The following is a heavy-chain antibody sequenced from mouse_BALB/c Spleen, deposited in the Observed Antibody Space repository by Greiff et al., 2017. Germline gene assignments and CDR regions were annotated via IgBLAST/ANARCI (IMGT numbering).Heavy chain of an antibody. CDR2: ISSGGST. V-gene: IGHV5-6-5*01. CDR1: GFTFSSYA. J-gene: IGHJ4*01. Sequence: EVMLVESGGGLVKPGGSLKLSCAASGFTFSSYAMSWVRQTPEKRLEWVASISSGGSTYYPDSVKGRFTISRDNARNILYLQMSSLRSEDTAMYYCARGEGGYDDDAMDYGGEGTSVTVSS. CDR3: ARGEGGYDDDAMDY. D-gene: IGHD2-2*01.